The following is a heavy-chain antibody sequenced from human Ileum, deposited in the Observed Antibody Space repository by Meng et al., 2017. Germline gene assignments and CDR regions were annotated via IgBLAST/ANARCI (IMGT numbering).Heavy chain of an antibody. CDR2: INPNSGGT. J-gene: IGHJ4*02. CDR3: ARAFLVEKTTINF. Sequence: QEQLVHSGAGVQKPGASVKVSCKASGYIFTGYYIHWVRQAPGQGLEWMGRINPNSGGTNYTQRFQGRITMTRDTSISTAYMELSRLRSDDTAVYYCARAFLVEKTTINFWGQGTLVTVSS. CDR1: GYIFTGYY. D-gene: IGHD5-24*01. V-gene: IGHV1-2*06.